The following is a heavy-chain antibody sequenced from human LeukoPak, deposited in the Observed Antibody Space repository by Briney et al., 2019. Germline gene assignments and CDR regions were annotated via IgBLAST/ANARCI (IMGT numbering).Heavy chain of an antibody. CDR1: GGSISSYY. J-gene: IGHJ3*02. CDR3: AREGWEPLRAFDI. V-gene: IGHV4-4*07. Sequence: SDTLPLTCTVSGGSISSYYWSWIRQPAGKGLEWIGRIYTSGSTNYNPSLKSRVTISVDKSKNQFSLKLISVTAADTAVYYCAREGWEPLRAFDIWGQGTMVTVSS. D-gene: IGHD1-26*01. CDR2: IYTSGST.